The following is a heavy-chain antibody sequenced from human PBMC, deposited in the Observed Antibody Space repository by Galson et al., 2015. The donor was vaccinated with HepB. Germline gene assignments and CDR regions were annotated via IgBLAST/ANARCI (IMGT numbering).Heavy chain of an antibody. Sequence: SLRLSCAASGFTFTSYGMHWVRQSPGKGLEWVSVTSYDGNNKYYADSVKGRFTISRDNFKNTLFLQMNNLRPEDTAVYYCAKGATVSNWHAWHDAFDIWGQGTMVTISS. CDR1: GFTFTSYG. D-gene: IGHD1-1*01. V-gene: IGHV3-30*18. CDR2: TSYDGNNK. J-gene: IGHJ3*02. CDR3: AKGATVSNWHAWHDAFDI.